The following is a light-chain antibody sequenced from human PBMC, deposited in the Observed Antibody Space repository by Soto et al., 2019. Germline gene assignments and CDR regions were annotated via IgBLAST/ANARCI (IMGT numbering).Light chain of an antibody. CDR2: GAS. CDR1: QSVSNNY. V-gene: IGKV3D-20*02. CDR3: QQRRSWPPTIT. J-gene: IGKJ5*01. Sequence: EIVWTQSPGTLALSAGGVATLSCRASQSVSNNYLAWYQQKPGQAPRLLIYGASNRATGIPDRFSGSGSGTDFTLIISSLQSEDSAVYYCQQRRSWPPTITFGQGTRLEIK.